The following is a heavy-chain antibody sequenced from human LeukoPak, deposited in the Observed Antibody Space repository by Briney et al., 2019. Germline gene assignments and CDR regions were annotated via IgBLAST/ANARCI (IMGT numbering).Heavy chain of an antibody. CDR2: IRSQANSYAT. J-gene: IGHJ3*02. V-gene: IGHV3-73*01. D-gene: IGHD5-12*01. Sequence: GGSLRLSCAASGFTFSGSAMHWVRQASGKGLEWVGRIRSQANSYATAYAASVKGRFTISRDDSKNTAYLQMNSLKTEDTAVYYCARDYIVATMGPVDAFDIWGQGTMVTVSS. CDR3: ARDYIVATMGPVDAFDI. CDR1: GFTFSGSA.